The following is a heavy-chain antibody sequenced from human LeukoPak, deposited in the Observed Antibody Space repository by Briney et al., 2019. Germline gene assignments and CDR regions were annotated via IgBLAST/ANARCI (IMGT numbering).Heavy chain of an antibody. Sequence: GGSLRLSCAASGFTFSSYWMSWVRQAPGKGLEWVATIRQDGSQKYYVDSVKGRFTISRDNAKNSLYLQMNSLRAEDTAVYYCARGWDSSGYYYYYYMDVWGKGTTVTVSS. CDR1: GFTFSSYW. CDR2: IRQDGSQK. V-gene: IGHV3-7*03. D-gene: IGHD6-25*01. CDR3: ARGWDSSGYYYYYYMDV. J-gene: IGHJ6*03.